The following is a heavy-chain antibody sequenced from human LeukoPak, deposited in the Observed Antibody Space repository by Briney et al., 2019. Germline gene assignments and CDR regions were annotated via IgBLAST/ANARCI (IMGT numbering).Heavy chain of an antibody. D-gene: IGHD6-13*01. CDR3: ARDQDVAAAGTWGSLDY. CDR2: INWNGGST. CDR1: GFTFDDYG. J-gene: IGHJ4*02. V-gene: IGHV3-20*04. Sequence: RPGGSLRLSCAASGFTFDDYGMSWVRQAPGKGLEWVSGINWNGGSTGYADSVKGRFTISRDNAKNSLYLQMNSLRAEDTAVYYCARDQDVAAAGTWGSLDYWGQGTLVTVSS.